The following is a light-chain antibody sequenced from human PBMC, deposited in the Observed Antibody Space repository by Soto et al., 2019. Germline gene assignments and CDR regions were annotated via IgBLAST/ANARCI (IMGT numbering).Light chain of an antibody. J-gene: IGKJ5*01. Sequence: EIVLTQSPATPSLSPGERATLSCRASQSISIYLAWYQQKPGQAPRLLIYDASNRTTAIPARFSGSGSGTDFTLTSSSLEPEDFAVYYCQQHNNWPPEITFGQGTRLEIK. CDR2: DAS. CDR1: QSISIY. CDR3: QQHNNWPPEIT. V-gene: IGKV3-11*01.